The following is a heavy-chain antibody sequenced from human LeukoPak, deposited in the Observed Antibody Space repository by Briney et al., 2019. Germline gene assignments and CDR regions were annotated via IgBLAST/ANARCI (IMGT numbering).Heavy chain of an antibody. Sequence: GSLRLSCAASGFTFDDYGMSWVRQAPGKGLEWIGEINHSGSTNYNPSLKSRVTISVDTSKNQFSLKLSSVTAADTAVYYCARLKHYDSSAEVDYWGQGTLVTVSS. CDR3: ARLKHYDSSAEVDY. J-gene: IGHJ4*02. V-gene: IGHV4-34*01. CDR1: GFTFDDYG. CDR2: INHSGST. D-gene: IGHD3-22*01.